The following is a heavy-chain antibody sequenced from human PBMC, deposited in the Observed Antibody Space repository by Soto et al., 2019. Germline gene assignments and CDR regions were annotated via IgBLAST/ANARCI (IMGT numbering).Heavy chain of an antibody. CDR1: GGTFSSYA. CDR3: ARVPYDSSGYYYGAGSY. CDR2: IIPIFGTA. D-gene: IGHD3-22*01. Sequence: SVKVSCKASGGTFSSYAISWVRQAPGQGLEWMGGIIPIFGTANYAQKFQGRVTITADESTSTAYMELSSLRSEDTAVYYCARVPYDSSGYYYGAGSYWGQGTLVTVSS. V-gene: IGHV1-69*13. J-gene: IGHJ4*02.